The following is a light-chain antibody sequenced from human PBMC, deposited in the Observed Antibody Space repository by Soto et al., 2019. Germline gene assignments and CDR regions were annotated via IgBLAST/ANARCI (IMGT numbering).Light chain of an antibody. CDR1: QSISIY. CDR2: DAS. Sequence: EIVLTQSPATLSLSPGERATLSCRASQSISIYLAWYQLKPGQAPRLLIYDASRRATGIPARFSGSGSGTDFTLTISSLEPEDFAMYSCQQRFNWPVTFGGGTKVEIK. CDR3: QQRFNWPVT. V-gene: IGKV3-11*01. J-gene: IGKJ4*01.